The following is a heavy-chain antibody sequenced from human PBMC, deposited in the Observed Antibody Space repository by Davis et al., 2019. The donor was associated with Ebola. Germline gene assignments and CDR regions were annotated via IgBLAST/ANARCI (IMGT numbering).Heavy chain of an antibody. CDR3: ARPHTPHYYDSSGYYYAY. CDR1: GFTFSDYY. D-gene: IGHD3-22*01. V-gene: IGHV3-30*03. CDR2: ISYDGSNK. Sequence: GESLKISCAASGFTFSDYYMSWIRQAPGKGLEWVAVISYDGSNKYYADSVKGRFTISRDNSKNTLYLQMNSLRAEDTAVYYCARPHTPHYYDSSGYYYAYWGQGTLVTVSS. J-gene: IGHJ4*02.